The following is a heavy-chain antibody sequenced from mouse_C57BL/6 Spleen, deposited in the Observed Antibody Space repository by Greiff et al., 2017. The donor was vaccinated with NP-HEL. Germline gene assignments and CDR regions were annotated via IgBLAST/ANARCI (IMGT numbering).Heavy chain of an antibody. CDR3: TRKGGDYDVDYFDY. CDR1: GYTFTDYE. CDR2: IDPETGGT. Sequence: QVQLQQSGAELVRPGASVTLSCKASGYTFTDYEMHWVKQTPVHGLEWIGAIDPETGGTAYNQKFKGKAILTADKSSSTAYMELRSLTSEDSAVYYCTRKGGDYDVDYFDYWGQGTTLTVSS. D-gene: IGHD2-4*01. J-gene: IGHJ2*01. V-gene: IGHV1-15*01.